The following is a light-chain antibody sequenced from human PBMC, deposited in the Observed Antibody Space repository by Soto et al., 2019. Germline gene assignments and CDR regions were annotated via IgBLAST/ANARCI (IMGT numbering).Light chain of an antibody. V-gene: IGLV2-11*01. CDR1: SSEVGGYNY. CDR2: DVS. J-gene: IGLJ2*01. CDR3: CSYAGSYTL. Sequence: QSALTQPRSVSGSPGQSVTISCTGTSSEVGGYNYVSWYQQHPGKAPKLMIYDVSKRPSGVPDRFSGSKSGNTASLTISGLQAEDEADYYCCSYAGSYTLFGGGTKLTVL.